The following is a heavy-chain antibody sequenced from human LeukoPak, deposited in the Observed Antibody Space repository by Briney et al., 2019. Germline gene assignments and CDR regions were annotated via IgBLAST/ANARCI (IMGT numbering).Heavy chain of an antibody. V-gene: IGHV5-51*01. CDR1: GYSFTSYW. CDR3: ARPASSGSYWRDFDY. CDR2: FFPGDSDT. D-gene: IGHD3-10*01. Sequence: GESLKISCKGSGYSFTSYWIGWWRQLPGKGLEGMGIFFPGDSDTRYSPSFQGQVTISADKSISTAYLQWSSLKASDTAMYYCARPASSGSYWRDFDYWAREPWSPSPQ. J-gene: IGHJ4*02.